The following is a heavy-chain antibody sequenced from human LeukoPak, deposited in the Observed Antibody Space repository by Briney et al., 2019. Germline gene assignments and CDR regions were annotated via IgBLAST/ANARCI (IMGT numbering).Heavy chain of an antibody. J-gene: IGHJ4*02. CDR2: VNPSSGST. D-gene: IGHD1-14*01. Sequence: ASVKVSCKASGYTFIVHYIHWVRQAPGQGLEWMGWVNPSSGSTNYAQKFQDRVTMTRDTSINTAYMELSSLRSDDTAVYYCARTRTGKPDFWGQGTLVTVSS. V-gene: IGHV1-2*02. CDR1: GYTFIVHY. CDR3: ARTRTGKPDF.